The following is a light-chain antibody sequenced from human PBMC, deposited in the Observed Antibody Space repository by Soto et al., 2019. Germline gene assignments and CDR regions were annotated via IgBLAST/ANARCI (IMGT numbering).Light chain of an antibody. V-gene: IGLV2-11*01. CDR1: SSDVGGYNF. CDR3: CSYAGSYTYWV. Sequence: QSALTQPRSVSGSPGQSVTMSCTGTSSDVGGYNFVSWYQHHPGKAPKVMIYDVSQRSSGVPDRFSGSKSGNTASLTISGLQTEDEANYYCCSYAGSYTYWVFGGGTKLTVL. CDR2: DVS. J-gene: IGLJ3*02.